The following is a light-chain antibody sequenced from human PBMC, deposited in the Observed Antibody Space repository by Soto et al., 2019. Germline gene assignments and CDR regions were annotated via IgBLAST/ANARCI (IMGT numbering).Light chain of an antibody. Sequence: QSVLTQPPSASGTPGQRVTISCSGSSSNIGSNTVHWYQQHPGTAPKLLIYSNNQRPSGIPDRFSGSKSGTSASLAISGLQSEDEADYYCAALDDSLNGYVFGTGTKLTVL. V-gene: IGLV1-44*01. CDR3: AALDDSLNGYV. J-gene: IGLJ1*01. CDR2: SNN. CDR1: SSNIGSNT.